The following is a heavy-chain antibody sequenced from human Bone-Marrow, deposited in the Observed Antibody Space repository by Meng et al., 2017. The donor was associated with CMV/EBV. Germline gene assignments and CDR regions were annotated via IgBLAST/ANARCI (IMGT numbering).Heavy chain of an antibody. CDR1: GFTFSYYW. CDR2: IKQDGSEK. CDR3: VRGSGHTVDF. D-gene: IGHD3-3*01. V-gene: IGHV3-7*04. J-gene: IGHJ4*02. Sequence: GGSLRLSCAASGFTFSYYWMSWVRQAPGKGLEWVANIKQDGSEKYYVDSVKGRFTISRDNAKNSLYLQMNSLRADDTAVYYCVRGSGHTVDFWGQGALVTVSS.